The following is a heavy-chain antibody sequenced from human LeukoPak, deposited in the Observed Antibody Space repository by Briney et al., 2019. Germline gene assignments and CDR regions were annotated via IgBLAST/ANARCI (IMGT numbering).Heavy chain of an antibody. J-gene: IGHJ4*02. Sequence: ASVKVSCKASGYTFTGYYMHWVRQAPGQGLEWMGWINPNSGGTNYAQKFQGRVTMTRDTSTSAAYMELSRLRSDDTAVYYCARAKQLADFDYWGQGTLVTVSS. D-gene: IGHD6-13*01. CDR1: GYTFTGYY. CDR2: INPNSGGT. V-gene: IGHV1-2*02. CDR3: ARAKQLADFDY.